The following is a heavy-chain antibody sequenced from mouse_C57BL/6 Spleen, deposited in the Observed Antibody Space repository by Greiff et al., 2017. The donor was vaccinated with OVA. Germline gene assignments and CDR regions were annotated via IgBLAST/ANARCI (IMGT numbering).Heavy chain of an antibody. D-gene: IGHD1-1*01. CDR2: INPNNGGT. Sequence: EVLLQQSGPELVKPGASVKISCKASGYTFTDSYMNLMKQSHGQTLSWIGDINPNNGGTSSNQKFTGKATLTVDKSSSTAYMELRSLTSEDSEVYYCARSATVVPRAKDYWGQGTSVTVSS. V-gene: IGHV1-26*01. CDR3: ARSATVVPRAKDY. J-gene: IGHJ4*01. CDR1: GYTFTDSY.